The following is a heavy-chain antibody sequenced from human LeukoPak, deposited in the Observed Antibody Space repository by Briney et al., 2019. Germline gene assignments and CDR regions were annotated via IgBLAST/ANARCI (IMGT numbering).Heavy chain of an antibody. CDR2: ISWNSGSI. Sequence: GGSLRLSCAASGFTFISYAMSWVRQAPGKGLEWVSGISWNSGSIGYADSVKGRFTISRDNGKNALYLQMNSLRAEDTAFYYCAKAEGFFGGYYDHWGQGTLVTVSS. J-gene: IGHJ4*02. D-gene: IGHD4-23*01. CDR3: AKAEGFFGGYYDH. CDR1: GFTFISYA. V-gene: IGHV3-9*01.